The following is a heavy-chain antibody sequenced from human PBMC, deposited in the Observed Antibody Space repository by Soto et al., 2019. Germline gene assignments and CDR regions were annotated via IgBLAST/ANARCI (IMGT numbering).Heavy chain of an antibody. V-gene: IGHV1-69*02. D-gene: IGHD6-25*01. J-gene: IGHJ6*02. Sequence: ASVKVSCKASGGTFSSYTISWVRQAPGQGLEWMGRIIPILGIANYAQKFQGRVTITADKSTSTAYMELSSLRSEDTAVYYCARGIAASNYYYYGMDVWGQGTTVTVSS. CDR3: ARGIAASNYYYYGMDV. CDR2: IIPILGIA. CDR1: GGTFSSYT.